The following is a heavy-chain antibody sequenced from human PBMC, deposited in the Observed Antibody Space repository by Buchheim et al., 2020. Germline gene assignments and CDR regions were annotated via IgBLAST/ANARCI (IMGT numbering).Heavy chain of an antibody. CDR2: VYYSGSA. CDR3: ARSLHVFRAAAGPLDF. V-gene: IGHV4-39*07. Sequence: QLQLQESGPGLVKPSETLSLTCTVSGGSINSGNYYWAWIRQPPGKGLEWIGSVYYSGSASYNPSLKSRVAISVDKSKNHVSLKLRSVTAADTAFYYCARSLHVFRAAAGPLDFWGQGTL. CDR1: GGSINSGNYY. D-gene: IGHD6-13*01. J-gene: IGHJ4*02.